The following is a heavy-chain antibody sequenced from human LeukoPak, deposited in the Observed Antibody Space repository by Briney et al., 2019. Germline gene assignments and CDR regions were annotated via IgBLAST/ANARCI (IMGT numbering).Heavy chain of an antibody. CDR2: IYHSGST. J-gene: IGHJ4*02. V-gene: IGHV4-38-2*02. CDR1: GYSISSGYY. CDR3: ARDRVSSGWFVGEGDDYFDY. D-gene: IGHD6-19*01. Sequence: SETLSLTCTVSGYSISSGYYWGWIRQPPGKGLEWIGSIYHSGSTYYNPSLKSRVTISVDTSKNQFSLKLSSVTAADTAVYYCARDRVSSGWFVGEGDDYFDYWGQGTLVTVSS.